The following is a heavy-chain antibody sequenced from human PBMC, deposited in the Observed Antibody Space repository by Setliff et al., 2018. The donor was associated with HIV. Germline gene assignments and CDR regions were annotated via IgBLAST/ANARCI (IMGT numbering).Heavy chain of an antibody. Sequence: GGSLRLSCEASEFTLSDHYVDWVRQAPGKGPEWFGRIRPKRKSSTTEYAASVKGRFTISRDDSKNSLYLQMNSLKTEDTAVYYCTRHVDSGTYIDVWGRGTTVTVSS. CDR3: TRHVDSGTYIDV. D-gene: IGHD5-18*01. CDR1: EFTLSDHY. V-gene: IGHV3-72*01. J-gene: IGHJ6*03. CDR2: IRPKRKSSTT.